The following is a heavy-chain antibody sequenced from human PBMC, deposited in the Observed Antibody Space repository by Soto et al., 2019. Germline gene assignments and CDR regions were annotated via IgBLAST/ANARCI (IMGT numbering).Heavy chain of an antibody. CDR2: ISYDGNRI. D-gene: IGHD2-21*02. CDR1: GFTFSSYS. Sequence: QVQLVESGGGVVQRGGSLRLSCAASGFTFSSYSMNWVRQSPGKGLEWVAVISYDGNRIYYADSVKGRFTISRDNAKNTMFLQMRGLRPEDTAVYYCARGLVVTAKGWFDLWGQGTQVTVSS. CDR3: ARGLVVTAKGWFDL. V-gene: IGHV3-30-3*02. J-gene: IGHJ5*02.